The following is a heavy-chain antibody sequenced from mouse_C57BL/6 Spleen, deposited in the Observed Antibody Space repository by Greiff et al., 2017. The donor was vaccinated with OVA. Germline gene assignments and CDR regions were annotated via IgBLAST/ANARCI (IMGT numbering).Heavy chain of an antibody. D-gene: IGHD1-1*01. CDR3: ARGTTVVAPDWYFDV. CDR2: ISGGGGNT. Sequence: EVMLVESGGGLVKPGGSLKLSCAASGFTFSSYTMSWVRQTPEKRLEWVATISGGGGNTYYPDSVKGRFTISRDNAKNTLYLQMSSLRSEDTALYYCARGTTVVAPDWYFDVWGTGTTVTVSS. CDR1: GFTFSSYT. V-gene: IGHV5-9*01. J-gene: IGHJ1*03.